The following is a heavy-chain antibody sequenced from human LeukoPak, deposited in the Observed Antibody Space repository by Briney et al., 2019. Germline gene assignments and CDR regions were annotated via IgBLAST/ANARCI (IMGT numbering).Heavy chain of an antibody. J-gene: IGHJ6*03. Sequence: PSETLPLTCTVSGGSFSSYYWNWIRQSPGKGLECIGYIYSSGSTNYNPSLKSRLTMSLDTSKNQFSLKLGSVTAADTAVYYCARLAGYQLLMGGFYYMDVWGKGTTVTVSS. D-gene: IGHD2-2*01. CDR1: GGSFSSYY. CDR3: ARLAGYQLLMGGFYYMDV. V-gene: IGHV4-4*09. CDR2: IYSSGST.